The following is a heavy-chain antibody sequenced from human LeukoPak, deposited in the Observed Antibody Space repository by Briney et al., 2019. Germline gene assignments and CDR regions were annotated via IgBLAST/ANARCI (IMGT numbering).Heavy chain of an antibody. J-gene: IGHJ4*02. V-gene: IGHV3-48*02. D-gene: IGHD5-18*01. Sequence: GGSLRLSCAASGFTFSSYSMTWVRQAPGKGLEWVSYISSSSSTIYYADSVKGRFTISRDNAKNSLYLQMNSLRDEDTAVYYCARAGDRGYSYGFLDYWGQGTLVTVSS. CDR1: GFTFSSYS. CDR3: ARAGDRGYSYGFLDY. CDR2: ISSSSSTI.